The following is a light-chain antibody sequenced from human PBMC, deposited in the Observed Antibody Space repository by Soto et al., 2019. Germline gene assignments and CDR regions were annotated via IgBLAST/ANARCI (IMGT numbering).Light chain of an antibody. V-gene: IGLV2-8*01. Sequence: QSALTRPPSASGSPGQSVAISCTGTSSDVGGYNYVSWYQQYPGKAPKLIMYEVTKRPSGVPDRFSGSKSGNTASLTVSGLQAEDEADYYCCSYVGSNNYVFGTGTKLTVL. CDR3: CSYVGSNNYV. CDR1: SSDVGGYNY. J-gene: IGLJ1*01. CDR2: EVT.